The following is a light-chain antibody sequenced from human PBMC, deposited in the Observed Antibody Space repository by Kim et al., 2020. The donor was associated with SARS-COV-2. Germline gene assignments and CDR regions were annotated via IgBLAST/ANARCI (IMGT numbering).Light chain of an antibody. CDR2: AAS. V-gene: IGKV1-12*01. CDR1: RAIGSW. Sequence: DIQMTQSPFSVSASIGDRVTITCRASRAIGSWLAWYQQKPGKAPKLLIYAASTLQSGVPSRFRGSGSGTDFTLTISSLQSEDFATYYCQQGNSFPRTFGGGTKVDIK. J-gene: IGKJ4*01. CDR3: QQGNSFPRT.